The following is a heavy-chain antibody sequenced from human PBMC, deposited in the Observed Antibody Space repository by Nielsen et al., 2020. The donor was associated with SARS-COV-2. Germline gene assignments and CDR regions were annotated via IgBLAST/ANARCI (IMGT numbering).Heavy chain of an antibody. CDR1: GYTLTSYG. Sequence: ASVKVSCKASGYTLTSYGISWVRQDPRQGLEWMGWISAYNGNTNYAQKLQGRVTMTTDTSTSTAYMELRSLRSDDTAVYYCARLGYCSSTRCYHYYYYYMDVWGKGTTVTVSS. D-gene: IGHD2-2*01. V-gene: IGHV1-18*04. CDR3: ARLGYCSSTRCYHYYYYYMDV. J-gene: IGHJ6*03. CDR2: ISAYNGNT.